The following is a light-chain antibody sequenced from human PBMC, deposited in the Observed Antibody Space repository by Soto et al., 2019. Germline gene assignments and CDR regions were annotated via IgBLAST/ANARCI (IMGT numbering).Light chain of an antibody. Sequence: IQMTQSPSSVSASVGDRVTITCRASQGINNWLAWYQQKPGKAPQLLIYAASSLQSGVPSRFSGSGSGTDFTLTISSLQPEDFATYYCQQANRFPLTCGCGTKGRS. J-gene: IGKJ4*01. CDR3: QQANRFPLT. CDR1: QGINNW. CDR2: AAS. V-gene: IGKV1-12*01.